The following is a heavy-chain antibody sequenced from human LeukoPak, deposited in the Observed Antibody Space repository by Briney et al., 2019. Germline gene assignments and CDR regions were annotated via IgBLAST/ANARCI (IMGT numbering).Heavy chain of an antibody. CDR1: GGTSNSHA. V-gene: IGHV1-69*04. Sequence: SVKASCKASGGTSNSHAISWVRQAPGQGLEWMGRIIPNLGTTNRAQNFQDRVTLTADKSTNTAYMELTSLTSDDTAVYYCATTNDGGGYQWGDFFDFWGQGTLVTVSS. CDR2: IIPNLGTT. D-gene: IGHD3-22*01. J-gene: IGHJ4*02. CDR3: ATTNDGGGYQWGDFFDF.